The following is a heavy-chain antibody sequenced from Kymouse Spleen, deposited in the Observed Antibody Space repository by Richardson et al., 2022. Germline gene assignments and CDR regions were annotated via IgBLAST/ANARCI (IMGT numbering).Heavy chain of an antibody. J-gene: IGHJ5*02. V-gene: IGHV4-61*01. CDR1: GGSVSSGSYY. Sequence: QVQLQESGPGLVKPSETLSLTCTVSGGSVSSGSYYWSWIRQPPGKGLEWIGYIYYSGSTNYNPSLKSRVTISVDTSKNQFSLKLSSVTAADTAVYYCARDYYGSGSYYTGSTPGAREPWSPSPQ. D-gene: IGHD3-10*01. CDR3: ARDYYGSGSYYTGSTP. CDR2: IYYSGST.